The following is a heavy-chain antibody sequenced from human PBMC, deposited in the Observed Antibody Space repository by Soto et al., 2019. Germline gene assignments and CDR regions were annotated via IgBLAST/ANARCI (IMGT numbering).Heavy chain of an antibody. J-gene: IGHJ6*03. Sequence: SVKVSCKASGGTFSSCTISWVRQAPGQGLEWMGRIIPILGIANYAQKFQGRVTITADKSTSTAYMELSSLRSEDTAVYYCARGVAVAGAYYYYMDVWGKGTTVTVSS. V-gene: IGHV1-69*02. CDR1: GGTFSSCT. CDR3: ARGVAVAGAYYYYMDV. D-gene: IGHD6-19*01. CDR2: IIPILGIA.